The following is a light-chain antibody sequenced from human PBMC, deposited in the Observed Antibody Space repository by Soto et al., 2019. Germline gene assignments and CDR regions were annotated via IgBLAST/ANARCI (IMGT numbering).Light chain of an antibody. V-gene: IGKV1-6*01. Sequence: IQMTQSPSSLSASVGDRVTITCRASQGIRNDLGWYQQKPGKAPKVLIYAASTLQTGVPSRFSGSGSGTDFILTINWLQSEDFATYYCQQYYDYPRTFGQGTKVDIK. J-gene: IGKJ1*01. CDR3: QQYYDYPRT. CDR1: QGIRND. CDR2: AAS.